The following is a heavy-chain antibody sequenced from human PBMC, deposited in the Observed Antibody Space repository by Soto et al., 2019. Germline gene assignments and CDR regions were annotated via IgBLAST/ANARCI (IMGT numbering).Heavy chain of an antibody. CDR2: IIPILGIA. Sequence: ASVKVSCKASGGTFSSYTISWVRQAPGQGLEWMGRIIPILGIANYAQKFQGRVTITADKSTSTAYMELSSLRSEDTAVYYCARDSVEWRWWFDPWGQGTLVTVSS. V-gene: IGHV1-69*04. J-gene: IGHJ5*02. CDR3: ARDSVEWRWWFDP. D-gene: IGHD3-3*01. CDR1: GGTFSSYT.